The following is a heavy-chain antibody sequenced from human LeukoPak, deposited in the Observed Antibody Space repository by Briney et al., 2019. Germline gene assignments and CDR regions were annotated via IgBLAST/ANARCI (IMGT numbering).Heavy chain of an antibody. V-gene: IGHV3-74*01. D-gene: IGHD2-21*02. Sequence: GGSLRLSRVASEFNFFSYGMQWVRQAPGKGLVWVSRIFTDGSTTSYADSVKGRFTIFRDNAKNTLYLEMKSLRVEDTAVYYCARELPREVTLDYWGQGTLVTVSP. CDR2: IFTDGSTT. CDR1: EFNFFSYG. CDR3: ARELPREVTLDY. J-gene: IGHJ4*01.